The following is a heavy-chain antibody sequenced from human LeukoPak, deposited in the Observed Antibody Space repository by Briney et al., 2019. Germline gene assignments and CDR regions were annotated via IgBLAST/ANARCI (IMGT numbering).Heavy chain of an antibody. CDR1: GFTFSAYS. V-gene: IGHV3-21*01. J-gene: IGHJ4*02. CDR2: ISTGSSYI. D-gene: IGHD3-22*01. Sequence: GGSLRLSCAASGFTFSAYSMNWVRQAPGKGLEWVSSISTGSSYIYYADPVKGRFTISRENAKNSLYLQMNSLRAEDTAVYYCARDSTPYDSSGYCYDYWGQGTLVTVSS. CDR3: ARDSTPYDSSGYCYDY.